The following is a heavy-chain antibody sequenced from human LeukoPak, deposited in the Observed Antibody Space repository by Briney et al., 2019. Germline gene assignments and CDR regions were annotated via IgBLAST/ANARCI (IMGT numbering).Heavy chain of an antibody. V-gene: IGHV3-21*01. CDR1: GFTFSSYS. Sequence: GGSLRLSCAASGFTFSSYSMNWVRQAPGKGLEWVSSISSSSTYIYYGDSVKGRFTISRDNAKNSLYLQINSLRAEDTAVYYCARAYEYVWENYRPDSFRFWGQGTMVTVSS. J-gene: IGHJ3*01. CDR3: ARAYEYVWENYRPDSFRF. CDR2: ISSSSTYI. D-gene: IGHD3-16*02.